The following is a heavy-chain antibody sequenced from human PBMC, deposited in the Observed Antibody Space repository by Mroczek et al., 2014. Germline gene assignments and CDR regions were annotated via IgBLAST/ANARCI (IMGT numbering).Heavy chain of an antibody. CDR3: ARGAYFYDTTAYLDS. CDR1: WLHQWYY. D-gene: IGHD3-22*01. Sequence: QVQLQESGPGTSEGFGDPVPHVHCLWWLHQWYYWTWIRQPPGKGLEWIGYIYYTGSTNNNPSLKSRVTTSIDVSKNQFSLNLKSVTAADTAIYYCARGAYFYDTTAYLDSWGQGIVVTVSS. J-gene: IGHJ4*02. CDR2: IYYTGST. V-gene: IGHV4-59*01.